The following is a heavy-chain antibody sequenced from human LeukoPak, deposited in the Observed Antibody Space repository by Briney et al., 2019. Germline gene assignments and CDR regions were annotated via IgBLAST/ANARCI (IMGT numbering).Heavy chain of an antibody. Sequence: GGSLRLSGAASGFTFSSYEMNWVRQAPGKGLEWVSYISSSGSTIYYADSVKGRFTISRDNAKDSLYLQMNSLRAEDTAVYYCAAHTYSGYDYLGYWGQGTLVTVSS. CDR3: AAHTYSGYDYLGY. D-gene: IGHD5-12*01. CDR2: ISSSGSTI. CDR1: GFTFSSYE. J-gene: IGHJ4*02. V-gene: IGHV3-48*03.